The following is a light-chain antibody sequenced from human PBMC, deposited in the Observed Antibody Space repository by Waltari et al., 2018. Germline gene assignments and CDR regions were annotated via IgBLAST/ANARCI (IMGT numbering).Light chain of an antibody. CDR1: QDISNY. CDR3: QQYDNLPLMYT. Sequence: DIQMTLSPSSLSASVGDRVTITCQASQDISNYLNWYQQKPGKAPKLLIYDASNLETGVPSRFSGSGSGTDFTFTISSLQPEDIATYYCQQYDNLPLMYTFGQGTKLEIK. CDR2: DAS. V-gene: IGKV1-33*01. J-gene: IGKJ2*01.